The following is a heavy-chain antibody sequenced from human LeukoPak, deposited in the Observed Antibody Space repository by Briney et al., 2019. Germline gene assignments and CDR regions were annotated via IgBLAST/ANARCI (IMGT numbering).Heavy chain of an antibody. J-gene: IGHJ4*02. CDR3: ARSGLPAGGDFDY. D-gene: IGHD3-10*01. CDR1: GGTFSSYA. Sequence: SVKVFCKASGGTFSSYAISWVRQAPGQGLEWMGGIIPIFGTANYAQKFQGRVTITADESTSTAYMELSSLRSEDTAVYYCARSGLPAGGDFDYWGQGTLVTVSS. CDR2: IIPIFGTA. V-gene: IGHV1-69*01.